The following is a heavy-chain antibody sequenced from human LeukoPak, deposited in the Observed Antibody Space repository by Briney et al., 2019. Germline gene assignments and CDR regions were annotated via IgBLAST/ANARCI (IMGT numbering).Heavy chain of an antibody. Sequence: GGSLRLSCAASGFTFSSYGMHWVRQAPGKGLEWVAVISYDGSNKYYADSVKGRFTISRDNSKNTLYLQMNSLRAEDTAVYYCAKGGHYYDRSGGLGYRGQGTLVTVSS. V-gene: IGHV3-30*18. CDR3: AKGGHYYDRSGGLGY. D-gene: IGHD3-22*01. J-gene: IGHJ4*02. CDR2: ISYDGSNK. CDR1: GFTFSSYG.